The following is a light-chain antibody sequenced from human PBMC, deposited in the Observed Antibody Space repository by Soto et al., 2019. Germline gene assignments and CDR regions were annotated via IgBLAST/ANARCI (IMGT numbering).Light chain of an antibody. CDR1: QGIRDA. Sequence: DLQMTQSPSSLSASVGERVTITCRASQGIRDALGWYQQKPGKVPKRLIYSASSLQNGVPSRFSGSGSETVFTLTISSLQPEDFATYFCLHHSDYPFTFGQGTRLEI. CDR3: LHHSDYPFT. V-gene: IGKV1-17*01. J-gene: IGKJ2*01. CDR2: SAS.